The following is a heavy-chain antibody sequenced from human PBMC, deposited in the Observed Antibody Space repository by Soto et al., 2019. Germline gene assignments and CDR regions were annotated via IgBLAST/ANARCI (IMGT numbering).Heavy chain of an antibody. J-gene: IGHJ3*02. V-gene: IGHV3-11*01. Sequence: LRLSCAASGFTFSDYYMSWIRQAPGKGLEWVSYISSSGTTIYYADPVKGRFTISRDNAKNSLYLQMNSLRAEDTAVYYCARDKEVGATERDAFDIWGQGTMVTVSS. CDR1: GFTFSDYY. CDR3: ARDKEVGATERDAFDI. CDR2: ISSSGTTI. D-gene: IGHD1-26*01.